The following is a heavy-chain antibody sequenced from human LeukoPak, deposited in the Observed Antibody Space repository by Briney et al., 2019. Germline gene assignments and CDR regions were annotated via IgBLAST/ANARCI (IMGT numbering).Heavy chain of an antibody. CDR2: IKTRPEGGTT. D-gene: IGHD4-23*01. V-gene: IGHV3-15*05. CDR3: TSSGSRWDYFDY. J-gene: IGHJ4*02. Sequence: GGSLRLSCAASGFTFSKDWMIWVRQAPGKGLEWVARIKTRPEGGTTDYATPVKGRFTISRDDSKNTLFLQMNSLKTEDTAVYYCTSSGSRWDYFDYWGQGTLATVSS. CDR1: GFTFSKDW.